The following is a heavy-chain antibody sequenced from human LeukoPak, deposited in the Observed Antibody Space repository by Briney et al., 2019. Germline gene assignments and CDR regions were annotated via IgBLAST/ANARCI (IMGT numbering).Heavy chain of an antibody. V-gene: IGHV4-59*01. CDR1: GGSISSYY. Sequence: SETLSLTCTVSGGSISSYYWSWIRQPPGKGLEWIGYIYYSGSTNYNPSLKSRVTISVDTSKNQFSLKLSSVTAADTAVYYCASYYYYASGTLDNAFDIWGQGTMVTVSS. J-gene: IGHJ3*02. D-gene: IGHD3-10*01. CDR2: IYYSGST. CDR3: ASYYYYASGTLDNAFDI.